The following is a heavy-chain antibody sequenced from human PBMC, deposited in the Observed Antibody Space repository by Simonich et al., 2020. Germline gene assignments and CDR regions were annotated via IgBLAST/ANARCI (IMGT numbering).Heavy chain of an antibody. CDR1: GYTFTGYY. V-gene: IGHV1-2*02. CDR2: INPNSGGT. CDR3: ARVEYSSSGYFDL. J-gene: IGHJ2*01. Sequence: QVQLVQSGSEVKKPGASVKVSCKASGYTFTGYYMHWVRQAPGQGLEWIGRINPNSGGTNYAQKYQCRVTMTRNTSISTADMELSSLRSDDTAVYYCARVEYSSSGYFDLWGRGTLVTVSS. D-gene: IGHD6-6*01.